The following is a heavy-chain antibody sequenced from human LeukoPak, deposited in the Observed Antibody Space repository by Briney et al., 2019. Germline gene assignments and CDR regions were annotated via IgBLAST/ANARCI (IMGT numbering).Heavy chain of an antibody. CDR1: GGSISSNSFY. CDR2: IYYGGST. CDR3: ARSYYSGSGSLNYYFDY. D-gene: IGHD3-10*01. Sequence: SETLSLTCTVSGGSISSNSFYWAWIRQPPGTGLEWIGRIYYGGSTYYKPSLKSRVTISVDTSKNHFSLKLISVTAADTAVYYCARSYYSGSGSLNYYFDYWGQGTLVTVSS. V-gene: IGHV4-39*02. J-gene: IGHJ4*02.